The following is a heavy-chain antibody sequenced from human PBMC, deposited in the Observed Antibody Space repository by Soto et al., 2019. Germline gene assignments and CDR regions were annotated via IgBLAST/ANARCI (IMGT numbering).Heavy chain of an antibody. CDR3: ARLGYCSSTSCYVLILDY. J-gene: IGHJ4*02. Sequence: PETLSFTCTVSGGSISSYYWSWIRQPPGKGLEWIGYIYYSGSTNYNPSLKSRVTISVDTSKNQFSLKLSSVTAADTAVYYCARLGYCSSTSCYVLILDYWGQGTLVTVSS. V-gene: IGHV4-59*01. D-gene: IGHD2-2*01. CDR2: IYYSGST. CDR1: GGSISSYY.